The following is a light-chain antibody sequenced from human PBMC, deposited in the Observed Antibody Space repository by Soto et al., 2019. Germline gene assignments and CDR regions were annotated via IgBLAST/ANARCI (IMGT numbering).Light chain of an antibody. J-gene: IGKJ3*01. V-gene: IGKV1-6*01. CDR1: QGIRND. CDR2: SAS. Sequence: AIQMTQSPSSLSASVGDRVTITCRASQGIRNDLGWYQQKPGKAPKLLIYSASSLPSGVPSRFSGSGSGTDFTLTISSLQPEDFATYYCLHDYAFPFTFGPGTSVDI. CDR3: LHDYAFPFT.